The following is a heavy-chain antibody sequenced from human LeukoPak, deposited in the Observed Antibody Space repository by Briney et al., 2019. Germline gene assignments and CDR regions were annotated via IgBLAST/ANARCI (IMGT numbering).Heavy chain of an antibody. D-gene: IGHD3-9*01. CDR2: IYYSGNT. CDR1: GGSIGPYY. J-gene: IGHJ4*02. CDR3: ARSGALTGYLY. V-gene: IGHV4-59*01. Sequence: SETLSLTCTVSGGSIGPYYRSWIRQPPGKGLEWIGYIYYSGNTNYNPSLTSRVTISVDTSKNQFSLNLSSVTAADTAVYYCARSGALTGYLYWGQGTLVTVSS.